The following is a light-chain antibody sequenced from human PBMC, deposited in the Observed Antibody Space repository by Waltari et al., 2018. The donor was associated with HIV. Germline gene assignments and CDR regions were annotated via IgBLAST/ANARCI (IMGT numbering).Light chain of an antibody. CDR1: SSNIGRNY. CDR2: RSD. V-gene: IGLV1-47*01. Sequence: PPSTSGTPGQGVTISCSGSSSNIGRNYVYWYRHFPGTTPKLLIYRSDQRPSGVPDRFSASKSGTSASLAISGLQSEDEAVYYCAAWDHGLTGPNWVFGGGTRLTVL. CDR3: AAWDHGLTGPNWV. J-gene: IGLJ3*02.